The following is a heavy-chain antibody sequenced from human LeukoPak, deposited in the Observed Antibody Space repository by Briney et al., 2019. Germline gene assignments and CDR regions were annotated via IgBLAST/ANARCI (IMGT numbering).Heavy chain of an antibody. Sequence: SETLSLTCTVSGGSISSYYWSWIRQPPGKGLEWIGYIYYSGSTNYNPSLKSRVTISVDTSKNQFSLKLSSVTAADTAVYYCARESVVVVAASNWFDPWGQGTLVTVSS. V-gene: IGHV4-59*12. CDR3: ARESVVVVAASNWFDP. CDR1: GGSISSYY. D-gene: IGHD2-15*01. J-gene: IGHJ5*02. CDR2: IYYSGST.